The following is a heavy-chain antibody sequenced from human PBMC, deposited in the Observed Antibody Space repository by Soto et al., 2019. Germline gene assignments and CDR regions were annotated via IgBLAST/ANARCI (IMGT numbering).Heavy chain of an antibody. J-gene: IGHJ1*01. V-gene: IGHV3-53*02. D-gene: IGHD2-21*02. CDR2: IYSGGST. CDR1: GFTVSSNY. CDR3: VRGATFHGGNSNRYFQH. Sequence: EVQLVETGGGLIQPGGSLRLSCAASGFTVSSNYMSWVRQAPGKGLEWVSVIYSGGSTYYADSVKGRFTISRDNSKNTLYLQMDSLRAEDTAVYYCVRGATFHGGNSNRYFQHWGQGTLVTVSS.